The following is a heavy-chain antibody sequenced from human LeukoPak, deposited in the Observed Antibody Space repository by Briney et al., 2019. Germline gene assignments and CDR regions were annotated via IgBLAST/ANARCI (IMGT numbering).Heavy chain of an antibody. CDR1: GFTFSSYA. V-gene: IGHV3-21*01. D-gene: IGHD4-11*01. J-gene: IGHJ4*02. CDR2: ISGSGRDI. CDR3: ARGDTIVTRHFDY. Sequence: GGSLRLSCAASGFTFSSYAMSWVRQAPGKGLEWVSIISGSGRDIFYADSVKGRFTISRDNAKNSLYLQMNSLRAEDTSVYYCARGDTIVTRHFDYWGQGTLVTVSS.